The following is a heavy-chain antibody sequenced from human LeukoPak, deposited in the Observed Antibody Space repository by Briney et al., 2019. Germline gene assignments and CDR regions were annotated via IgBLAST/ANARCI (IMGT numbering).Heavy chain of an antibody. V-gene: IGHV4-4*07. CDR3: ARDSRGPREYYFDY. CDR2: VYSSGST. Sequence: SETLSLTCIVFGGSINTYYWSWIRQPAGKGLKWIGRVYSSGSTNYNPSLESRVTMSVDTSKNRFSLKLSSVTAADTAVYYCARDSRGPREYYFDYWGQGALVTVSS. CDR1: GGSINTYY. J-gene: IGHJ4*02.